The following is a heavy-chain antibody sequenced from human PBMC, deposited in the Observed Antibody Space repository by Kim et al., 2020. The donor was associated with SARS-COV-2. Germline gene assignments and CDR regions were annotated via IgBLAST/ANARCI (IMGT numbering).Heavy chain of an antibody. CDR3: ARPYGGGY. CDR2: IYHRGFT. D-gene: IGHD2-15*01. J-gene: IGHJ4*02. Sequence: SETLSLTCIVSCDSLVTSAYYWGWIRQPPGKGLEWIASIYHRGFTSYNPSLQSRVSISMDTFRNQFSLQLKSMTAADTAMYYCARPYGGGYWGQGIMVPVSS. V-gene: IGHV4-39*01. CDR1: CDSLVTSAYY.